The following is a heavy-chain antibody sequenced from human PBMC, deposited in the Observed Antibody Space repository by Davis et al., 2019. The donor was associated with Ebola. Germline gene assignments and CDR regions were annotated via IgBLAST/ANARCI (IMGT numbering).Heavy chain of an antibody. CDR2: IYYTGST. CDR3: ARPPLGVYSLDV. Sequence: SETLSLTCSVSGVSITNNWWSWVRQPPGKGLEWIGEIYYTGSTTYIPSLESRVTISMDMSKNQFYLNLTSVTAADTAVYYCARPPLGVYSLDVWGQGTTVTVSS. CDR1: GVSITNNW. V-gene: IGHV4-4*02. J-gene: IGHJ6*02. D-gene: IGHD1-26*01.